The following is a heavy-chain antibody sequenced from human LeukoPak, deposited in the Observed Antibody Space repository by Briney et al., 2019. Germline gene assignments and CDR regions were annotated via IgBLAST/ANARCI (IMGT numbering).Heavy chain of an antibody. Sequence: GGSLRLSCAASGFTVSSNYMSWVRQAPGKGLEWVSVIYSGGSTYYADSVKGRFTISRDNSKNTLYLQMNSLRAEDTAVYYCARKEVYYDSSGATLGAFDIWGQGTMVTVSS. J-gene: IGHJ3*02. CDR3: ARKEVYYDSSGATLGAFDI. CDR1: GFTVSSNY. V-gene: IGHV3-66*01. CDR2: IYSGGST. D-gene: IGHD3-22*01.